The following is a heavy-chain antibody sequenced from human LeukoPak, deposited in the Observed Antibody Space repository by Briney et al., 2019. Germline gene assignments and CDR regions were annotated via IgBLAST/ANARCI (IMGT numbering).Heavy chain of an antibody. CDR3: ARDFPDYGGRGGYFDY. Sequence: SGGSLRLSCAASGFTFSSYSMNWVRQAPGKGLEWVSYISSSSSTIYYADSVKGRFTISRDNAKNSLYLQMNSLRAEDTAVYYCARDFPDYGGRGGYFDYWGQGTLVTVSS. J-gene: IGHJ4*02. V-gene: IGHV3-48*01. CDR1: GFTFSSYS. CDR2: ISSSSSTI. D-gene: IGHD4-23*01.